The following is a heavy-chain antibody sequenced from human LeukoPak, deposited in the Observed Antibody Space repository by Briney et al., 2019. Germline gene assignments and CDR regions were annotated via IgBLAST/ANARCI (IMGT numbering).Heavy chain of an antibody. Sequence: HPGRSLRLSCAASGFTFDDYAMHWVRQAPGKGLEWVPGISWNSGSIGYADSVKGRFTISRDNAKNSLYLQMNSLRAEDTALYYCAKVQGFGELYPFDYWGQGTLVTVSS. D-gene: IGHD3-10*01. J-gene: IGHJ4*02. CDR1: GFTFDDYA. CDR3: AKVQGFGELYPFDY. V-gene: IGHV3-9*01. CDR2: ISWNSGSI.